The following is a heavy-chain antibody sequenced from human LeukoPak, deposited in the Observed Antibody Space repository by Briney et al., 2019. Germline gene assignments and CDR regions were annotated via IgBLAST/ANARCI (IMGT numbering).Heavy chain of an antibody. CDR2: IYYSGST. J-gene: IGHJ4*02. CDR3: ARVNAYYYGSGSKIFDY. Sequence: PSQTLSLTCTVSGGSISSGDYYWSWIRQPPGKGLEWIGYIYYSGSTYYNPSLKSRVTISVDTSKNQFSPKLSSVTAADTAVYYCARVNAYYYGSGSKIFDYWGQGIPVTVSS. D-gene: IGHD3-10*01. CDR1: GGSISSGDYY. V-gene: IGHV4-30-4*01.